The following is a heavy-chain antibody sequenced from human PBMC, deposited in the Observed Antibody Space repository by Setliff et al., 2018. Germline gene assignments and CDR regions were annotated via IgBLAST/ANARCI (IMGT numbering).Heavy chain of an antibody. Sequence: ASVKVSCKSSGFTFTDYGITWVRQAPGQGLEWMGWVSTYNGDTNYAQKFRGRLTLTTDISTSTAYMELGSLTTDDTAVYYCARVESMVRGKNILRHFDYWGQGIQVTVSS. D-gene: IGHD3-10*01. V-gene: IGHV1-18*01. CDR2: VSTYNGDT. CDR3: ARVESMVRGKNILRHFDY. J-gene: IGHJ4*02. CDR1: GFTFTDYG.